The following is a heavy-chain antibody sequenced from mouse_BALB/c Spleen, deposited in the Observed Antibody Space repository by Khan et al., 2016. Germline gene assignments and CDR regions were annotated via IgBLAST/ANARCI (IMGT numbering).Heavy chain of an antibody. CDR2: IISGGNT. J-gene: IGHJ1*01. Sequence: EVELVESGGGLVKPGGSLKLSCAASGFTFSYYAMSWVRQTPEKRLEWVASIISGGNTYYPDSVKGRFTISRDNARNILYLQMSSLGSEDTDMYYSARAGGYFDVWGAGTTVTVSS. CDR1: GFTFSYYA. CDR3: ARAGGYFDV. V-gene: IGHV5-6-5*01.